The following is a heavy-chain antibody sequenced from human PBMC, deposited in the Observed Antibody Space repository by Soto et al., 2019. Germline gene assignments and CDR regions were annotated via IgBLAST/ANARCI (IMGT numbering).Heavy chain of an antibody. CDR2: IKQDGSEK. CDR3: ASGLWTFQH. J-gene: IGHJ1*01. D-gene: IGHD3-10*01. V-gene: IGHV3-7*01. CDR1: GFTFSNYW. Sequence: GGSLRLSCAVSGFTFSNYWMSWVRQAPGKGLEWVANIKQDGSEKYYVDSVKGRFTISRDNAKNSLYLQMNSLGAEDAAVYFCASGLWTFQHWGQGTLVTVSS.